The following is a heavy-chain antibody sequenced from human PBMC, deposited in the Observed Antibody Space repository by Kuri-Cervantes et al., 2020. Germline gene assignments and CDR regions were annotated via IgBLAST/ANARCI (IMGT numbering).Heavy chain of an antibody. V-gene: IGHV3-48*03. CDR3: ARGYCTGGVCYRPEYYFDY. Sequence: GESLKISCAASGFTLSSYEMNWVRQAPGKGLEWVSYISSSGSTIYYADSVKGRFTISRDNAKNSLYLQMNSLRAEDTAVYYCARGYCTGGVCYRPEYYFDYWGQGTLVTVSS. J-gene: IGHJ4*02. CDR1: GFTLSSYE. D-gene: IGHD2-8*02. CDR2: ISSSGSTI.